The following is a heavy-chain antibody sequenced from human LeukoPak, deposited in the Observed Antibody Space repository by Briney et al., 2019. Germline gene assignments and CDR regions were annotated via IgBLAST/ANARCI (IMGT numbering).Heavy chain of an antibody. CDR2: ISTGGTTI. D-gene: IGHD2-21*01. V-gene: IGHV3-48*03. Sequence: PGGSLRLSCAVSGFTFSGYEMHWVRQAPGKGLEWVSSISTGGTTIYYADSVKGRFTISRDNSKNTLYLQMNSLRAEDTAVYYPAVIAALRAFDIWGQGTMVTVSS. CDR3: AVIAALRAFDI. J-gene: IGHJ3*02. CDR1: GFTFSGYE.